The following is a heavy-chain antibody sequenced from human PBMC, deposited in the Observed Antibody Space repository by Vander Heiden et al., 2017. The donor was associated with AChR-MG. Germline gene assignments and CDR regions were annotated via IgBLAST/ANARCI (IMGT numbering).Heavy chain of an antibody. V-gene: IGHV3-66*01. Sequence: EVLLVESGGGLVPPGGSLRLSCAAPGFTVSTNYMSWVRQGPGKGLGWVSVIYSGGSTYYADSVKGRFTISRDNTKNTLYLQMNSLRAEDTSVYYCARDRMIAVAVLTNYYGMDVWGQGTTVTVSS. CDR3: ARDRMIAVAVLTNYYGMDV. CDR1: GFTVSTNY. CDR2: IYSGGST. D-gene: IGHD6-19*01. J-gene: IGHJ6*02.